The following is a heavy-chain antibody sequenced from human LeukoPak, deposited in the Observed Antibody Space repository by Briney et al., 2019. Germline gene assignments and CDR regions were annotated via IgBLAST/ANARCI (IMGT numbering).Heavy chain of an antibody. V-gene: IGHV4-59*10. D-gene: IGHD5-12*01. CDR3: ARGDIVATIGAFLDY. CDR2: IYTSGST. CDR1: GGSFSGYY. J-gene: IGHJ4*02. Sequence: SETLSLTCAVYGGSFSGYYWNWIRQPAGKGLEWIGRIYTSGSTNYNPSLKSRVTISVDTSKNQFSLKLSSVTAADTAVYYCARGDIVATIGAFLDYWGQGTLVTVSS.